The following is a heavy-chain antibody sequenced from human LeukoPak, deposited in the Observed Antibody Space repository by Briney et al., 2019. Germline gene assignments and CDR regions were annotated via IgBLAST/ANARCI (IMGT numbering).Heavy chain of an antibody. J-gene: IGHJ4*02. CDR2: INSDGSST. Sequence: QPGGSLRLSCAASGFTFSGYWMHWVRQAPGKGLVWVSRINSDGSSTTYADSVKGRFTISRDNAKNTLYLQMNSLRAEDTAVYYCARDPVYYDSRGYYSGGWYFDYWSQGTLVTVSS. CDR3: ARDPVYYDSRGYYSGGWYFDY. D-gene: IGHD3-22*01. CDR1: GFTFSGYW. V-gene: IGHV3-74*03.